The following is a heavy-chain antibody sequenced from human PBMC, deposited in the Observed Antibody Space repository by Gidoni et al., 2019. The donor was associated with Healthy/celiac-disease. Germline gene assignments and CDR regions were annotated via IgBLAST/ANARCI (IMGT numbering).Heavy chain of an antibody. Sequence: QVQLQESGTGLVKPSETLSLTCTVSGGSISSYSWSWIRQPAGKGLEWIGRIYTSGRPNYNPSLKSRVTMSVDTSKIQFSLKLSSVTAADTAVYYCARDTGPYYDFWSGYYDYWYFDLWGRGTLVTVSS. CDR1: GGSISSYS. CDR3: ARDTGPYYDFWSGYYDYWYFDL. J-gene: IGHJ2*01. V-gene: IGHV4-4*07. CDR2: IYTSGRP. D-gene: IGHD3-3*01.